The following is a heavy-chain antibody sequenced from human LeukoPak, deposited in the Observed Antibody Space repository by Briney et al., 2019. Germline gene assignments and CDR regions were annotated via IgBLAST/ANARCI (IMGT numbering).Heavy chain of an antibody. D-gene: IGHD4-17*01. CDR2: IKQDGSEK. V-gene: IGHV3-7*01. CDR3: ARDISTVTTEAFDI. J-gene: IGHJ3*02. Sequence: GGSLRLSCAASGFTFSNYWMSWVRQAPGKGLEWVANIKQDGSEKYYVNSVKGRFTISRDNAKNSLYLQMNSLRAEDTAVYYCARDISTVTTEAFDIWGQGTMVTVSS. CDR1: GFTFSNYW.